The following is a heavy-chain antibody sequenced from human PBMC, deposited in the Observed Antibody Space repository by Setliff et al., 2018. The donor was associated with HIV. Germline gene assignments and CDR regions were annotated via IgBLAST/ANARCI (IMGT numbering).Heavy chain of an antibody. CDR3: ARDGSRTTGATGYYYGLDV. Sequence: SETLSLTCTVSGYSISNDYYWGWIRQLPGKGLEWIASIYHSGNTYYNPSLKSRVTISVDTSKNQFSLRLSSVTAADTAVYYCARDGSRTTGATGYYYGLDVWGQGTTVTV. J-gene: IGHJ6*02. CDR2: IYHSGNT. V-gene: IGHV4-38-2*02. CDR1: GYSISNDYY. D-gene: IGHD1-1*01.